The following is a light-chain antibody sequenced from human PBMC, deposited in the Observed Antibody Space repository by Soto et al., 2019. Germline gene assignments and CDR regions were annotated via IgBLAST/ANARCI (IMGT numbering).Light chain of an antibody. CDR2: DAS. Sequence: EIVLTQSPGTLSLSPGERATLSCGASQTISNDLAWYQQKPGQAPRLLIYDASIRATAIPARVSGSGSGTDFTLTIGSLEPEDFAVYYCQHRFNRPFTFGPGTKVDI. V-gene: IGKV3-11*01. J-gene: IGKJ3*01. CDR3: QHRFNRPFT. CDR1: QTISND.